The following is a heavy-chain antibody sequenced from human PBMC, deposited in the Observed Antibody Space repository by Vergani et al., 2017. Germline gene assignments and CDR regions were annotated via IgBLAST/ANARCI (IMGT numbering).Heavy chain of an antibody. CDR3: AIHTTYTDS. Sequence: EVELVQSGPEMRKPGESLTISCKRSEYSFGNYWIGWVRQMPGKGLEWMGIIYPADSDTRYSQSFQGQVTISADQSISTAFLQWDSLKASDTTLYYCAIHTTYTDSWGQGTLVTVSS. CDR2: IYPADSDT. CDR1: EYSFGNYW. D-gene: IGHD1-1*01. V-gene: IGHV5-51*01. J-gene: IGHJ4*02.